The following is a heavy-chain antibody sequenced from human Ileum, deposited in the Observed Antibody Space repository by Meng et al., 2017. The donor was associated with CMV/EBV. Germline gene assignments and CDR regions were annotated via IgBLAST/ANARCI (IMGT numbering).Heavy chain of an antibody. V-gene: IGHV2-5*02. CDR1: GFARSTSGDS. D-gene: IGHD1-26*01. Sequence: TLQVSRPTPVKPAKTLKLTCIVSGFARSTSGDSVGWSRQRHGNALECLALIYRGDDKRYSTSLHRMLSIAKVTSENATVLTLMNMRPIETGTYYCSHCVGGYYPVTLDYWGQGTLVTVSS. J-gene: IGHJ4*02. CDR2: IYRGDDK. CDR3: SHCVGGYYPVTLDY.